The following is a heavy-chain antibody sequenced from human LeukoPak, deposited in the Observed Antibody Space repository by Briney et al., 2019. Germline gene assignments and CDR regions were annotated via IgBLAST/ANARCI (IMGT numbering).Heavy chain of an antibody. CDR2: ISYDGSNK. V-gene: IGHV3-30-3*01. Sequence: PGGSLRLSCAASGFTFSSYAMHWVRQAPGKGLEWVAVISYDGSNKYYADSVKGQFTISRDNSKNTLYLQMNSLRAEDTAVYYCARDDYGDYVNIFDYWGQGTLVTVSS. CDR3: ARDDYGDYVNIFDY. J-gene: IGHJ4*02. CDR1: GFTFSSYA. D-gene: IGHD4-17*01.